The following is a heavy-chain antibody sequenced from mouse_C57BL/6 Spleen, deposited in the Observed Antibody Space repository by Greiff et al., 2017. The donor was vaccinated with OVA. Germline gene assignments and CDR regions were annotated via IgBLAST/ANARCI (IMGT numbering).Heavy chain of an antibody. Sequence: QVQLQQPGTELVKPGASVKLSCKASGYTFTSYWMHWVKQRPGQGLEWIGNINPSNGGTTYNEKFQSKATLTVDKSSSTAYMQLSSLTSEDSAVYYCARSGYDGYYDYAMDYWGQGTSVTVSS. CDR1: GYTFTSYW. V-gene: IGHV1-53*01. CDR2: INPSNGGT. D-gene: IGHD2-3*01. J-gene: IGHJ4*01. CDR3: ARSGYDGYYDYAMDY.